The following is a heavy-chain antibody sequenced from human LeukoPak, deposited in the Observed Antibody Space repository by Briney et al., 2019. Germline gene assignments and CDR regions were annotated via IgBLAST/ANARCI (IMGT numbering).Heavy chain of an antibody. CDR3: ARGPSGYHNT. V-gene: IGHV4-39*01. D-gene: IGHD5-12*01. CDR1: GGSIRSTGYY. Sequence: SETLSLTCTVSGGSIRSTGYYWGWIRQPPGKGLEWIGNIYYSGSTYYNPSLKSRVTISVDTSKNQFSLKLSSVTAADTAVYYCARGPSGYHNTGGQGTLVTVSS. J-gene: IGHJ4*02. CDR2: IYYSGST.